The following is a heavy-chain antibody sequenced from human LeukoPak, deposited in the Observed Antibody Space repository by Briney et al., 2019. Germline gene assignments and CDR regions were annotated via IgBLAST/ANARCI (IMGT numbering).Heavy chain of an antibody. CDR1: GFTFSSYG. D-gene: IGHD3-10*01. J-gene: IGHJ5*02. V-gene: IGHV3-30*02. CDR2: IRYDGSNK. CDR3: AKKPPTYYYGRRGFDP. Sequence: PGGSLRLSCAASGFTFSSYGMHWVRQAPGKGLEWVAFIRYDGSNKYYADSVKGRFTISRDNSKNTLYLQMNSLRAEDTAVYYCAKKPPTYYYGRRGFDPWGQGTLVTVSS.